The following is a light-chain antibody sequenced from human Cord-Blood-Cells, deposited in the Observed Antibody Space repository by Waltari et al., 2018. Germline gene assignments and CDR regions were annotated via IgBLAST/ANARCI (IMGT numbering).Light chain of an antibody. CDR3: CSYAGSYV. Sequence: QSALTQPASVSGPPGQPITISCTGTSSDVGSYNLVSWYQQHPGKAPKRMIYEGSKRPSGVSNRFSGSKSGNTASLTISGLQAEDEADYYCCSYAGSYVFGTGTKVTVL. CDR1: SSDVGSYNL. CDR2: EGS. V-gene: IGLV2-23*01. J-gene: IGLJ1*01.